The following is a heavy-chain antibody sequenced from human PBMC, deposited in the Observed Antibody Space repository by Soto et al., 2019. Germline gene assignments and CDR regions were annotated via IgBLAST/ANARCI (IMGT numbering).Heavy chain of an antibody. Sequence: GASVKVSCKASGYTFTSYGISWVRQAPGQGLEWMGWISAYNGSTSYAQKFQGRVTMTRDTSTSTVYMELSSLRSEDTAVYYCARSGYFAWFDPWGQGTLVTVSS. CDR2: ISAYNGST. J-gene: IGHJ5*02. CDR3: ARSGYFAWFDP. D-gene: IGHD3-3*01. V-gene: IGHV1-18*01. CDR1: GYTFTSYG.